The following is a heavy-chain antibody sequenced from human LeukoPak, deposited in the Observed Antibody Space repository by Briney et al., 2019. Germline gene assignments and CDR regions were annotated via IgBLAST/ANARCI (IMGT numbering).Heavy chain of an antibody. CDR1: GYTFTSYY. J-gene: IGHJ4*02. D-gene: IGHD5-24*01. CDR3: ARDEEGDGYNFDY. CDR2: ISASGAST. Sequence: GASVKVSFKASGYTFTSYYMHWVRHAPGQGLEWMGFISASGASTMYAQNFKGRVTMTSETSTRTDYMELSSLRSEDTAVYYCARDEEGDGYNFDYWGQGTLVTVSS. V-gene: IGHV1-46*01.